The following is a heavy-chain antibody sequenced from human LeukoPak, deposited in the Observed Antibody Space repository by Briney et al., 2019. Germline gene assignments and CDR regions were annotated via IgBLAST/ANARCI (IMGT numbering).Heavy chain of an antibody. CDR1: GGTFSSYA. J-gene: IGHJ6*03. CDR3: ASAVAATPKAWHYYYYMDV. CDR2: IIPIFGTA. Sequence: ASVKVSCKASGGTFSSYAISLVRQAPGQGLEWMGGIIPIFGTANYAQKFQGRVTITTDESTSTAYMELSSLRSEDTAVYYCASAVAATPKAWHYYYYMDVWGKGTTVTVSS. V-gene: IGHV1-69*05. D-gene: IGHD2-15*01.